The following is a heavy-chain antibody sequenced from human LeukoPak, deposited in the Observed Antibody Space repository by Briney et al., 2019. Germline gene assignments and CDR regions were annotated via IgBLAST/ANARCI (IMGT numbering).Heavy chain of an antibody. Sequence: GGSLRLSCAASGFTFNIYAMSWVRQAPGKGLEWVSAISGRGGSTYYADSVKGRFIISRDNSKNTLFLQMNSLRAEDTAVYYCAEDAVYDDSSGYFDYWGQGTLVTVSS. V-gene: IGHV3-23*01. CDR3: AEDAVYDDSSGYFDY. CDR1: GFTFNIYA. D-gene: IGHD3-22*01. J-gene: IGHJ4*02. CDR2: ISGRGGST.